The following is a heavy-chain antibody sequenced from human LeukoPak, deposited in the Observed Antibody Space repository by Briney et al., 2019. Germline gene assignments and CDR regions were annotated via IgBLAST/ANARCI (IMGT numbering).Heavy chain of an antibody. CDR3: ARDSGSYYVRAFDI. CDR1: GYAFPNYG. CDR2: INVGEGKT. V-gene: IGHV1-3*01. J-gene: IGHJ3*02. Sequence: GASVKVSCKASGYAFPNYGMHWVRQAPGQGLEWMGWINVGEGKTKYLQKFQDRVTITRVTSASTVYMEVTRLRSDDTAVYYCARDSGSYYVRAFDIWGQGTMVTVSS. D-gene: IGHD1-26*01.